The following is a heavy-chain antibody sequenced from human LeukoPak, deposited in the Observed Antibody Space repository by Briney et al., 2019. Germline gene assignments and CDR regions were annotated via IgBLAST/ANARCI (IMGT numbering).Heavy chain of an antibody. J-gene: IGHJ6*03. Sequence: GGSLRLSCAASGFTFSSYAMSWVRQAPGKGLEWVSAIYSGGDSYYADSVKGRFTISRDNSKDTVYLEMNSLRPDDTAVYYCAKVKGIASGLYYFFYMDVWGKGTTVTVSS. CDR1: GFTFSSYA. V-gene: IGHV3-23*05. CDR3: AKVKGIASGLYYFFYMDV. D-gene: IGHD6-19*01. CDR2: IYSGGDS.